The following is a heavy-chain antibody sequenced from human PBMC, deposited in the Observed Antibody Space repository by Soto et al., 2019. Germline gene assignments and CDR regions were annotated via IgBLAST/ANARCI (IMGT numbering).Heavy chain of an antibody. CDR1: GGSISSYY. J-gene: IGHJ4*02. D-gene: IGHD3-16*01. CDR3: ASVWGYYSDA. CDR2: IYYSGST. Sequence: QVQLQESGPGLVKPSETLSLTCTVSGGSISSYYWSWIRQPPGKGLEWIGYIYYSGSTNYNPSLXRXAXIXXDPSTNQFSLKLISVTAADTAVHHCASVWGYYSDAWGQGTRVTVSS. V-gene: IGHV4-59*01.